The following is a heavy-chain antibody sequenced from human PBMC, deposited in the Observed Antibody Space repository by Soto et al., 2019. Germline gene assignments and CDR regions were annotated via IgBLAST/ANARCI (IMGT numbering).Heavy chain of an antibody. CDR3: AAQRLWFGEFEEY. V-gene: IGHV4-34*01. CDR2: INHSGST. J-gene: IGHJ4*02. CDR1: GGSFSGYY. D-gene: IGHD3-10*01. Sequence: QVQLQQWGAGLLKPSETLSLTCAVYGGSFSGYYWSWIRQPPGKGLEWIGEINHSGSTNYNPSLKSRVTISVDTSKTQFSLKLSSVTAADTAVYYCAAQRLWFGEFEEYWGQGTLVTVSS.